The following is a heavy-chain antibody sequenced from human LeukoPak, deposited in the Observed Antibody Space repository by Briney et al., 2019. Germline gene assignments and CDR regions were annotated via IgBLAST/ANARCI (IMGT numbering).Heavy chain of an antibody. CDR3: LAAAGNAFDI. J-gene: IGHJ3*02. D-gene: IGHD6-13*01. Sequence: SETLSLTCTVSGGSISSSSYYWGWIRQPPGKGLEWIGSIYYSGSTYYNPSLKSRVTISVDTSKNQFSLKLSSVTAAVTAVYYCLAAAGNAFDIWGQGTMVTVSS. V-gene: IGHV4-39*01. CDR1: GGSISSSSYY. CDR2: IYYSGST.